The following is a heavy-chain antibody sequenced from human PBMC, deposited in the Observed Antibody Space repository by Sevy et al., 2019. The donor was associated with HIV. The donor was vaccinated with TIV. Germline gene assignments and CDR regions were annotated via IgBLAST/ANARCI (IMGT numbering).Heavy chain of an antibody. CDR2: IYTSGST. D-gene: IGHD3-22*01. CDR1: GGSISGSFY. V-gene: IGHV4-4*07. CDR3: ARAAYYYDSSGYLSPLVDV. J-gene: IGHJ6*02. Sequence: SETLSLTCTVSGGSISGSFYWSWVRQSAGKGLEWIGRIYTSGSTNYNPSLKSRVTMSVDTSKNQFSLSLTSVTAADTAVYYCARAAYYYDSSGYLSPLVDVWGQGTTVTVSS.